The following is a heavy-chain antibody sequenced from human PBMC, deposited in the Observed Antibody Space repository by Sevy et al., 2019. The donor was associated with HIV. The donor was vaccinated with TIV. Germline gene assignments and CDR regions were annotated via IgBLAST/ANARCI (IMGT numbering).Heavy chain of an antibody. D-gene: IGHD2-15*01. CDR1: GYTFTGYY. V-gene: IGHV1-2*06. CDR3: ARGPPFRYCSGGSCYSDY. CDR2: INPNSGGT. Sequence: ASVKVSCKASGYTFTGYYMHWVRQAPGQGLEWMGRINPNSGGTNYAQKFQGRVTMTRDTSISTAYMELSRLRSDDTAVYYCARGPPFRYCSGGSCYSDYWGQGTLVTVSS. J-gene: IGHJ4*02.